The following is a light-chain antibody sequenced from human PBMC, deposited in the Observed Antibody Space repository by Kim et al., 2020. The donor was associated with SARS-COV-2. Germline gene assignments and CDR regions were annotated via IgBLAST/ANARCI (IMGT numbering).Light chain of an antibody. CDR3: KQYGSSPET. CDR1: QSVSSSY. Sequence: SPGERATLSCRASQSVSSSYLAWYQQKPGQAPRLLIYGASSRATGIPDRFSGSGSGTDFTLTISRLEPEDFAVYYCKQYGSSPETFGQGTKVDIK. CDR2: GAS. V-gene: IGKV3-20*01. J-gene: IGKJ1*01.